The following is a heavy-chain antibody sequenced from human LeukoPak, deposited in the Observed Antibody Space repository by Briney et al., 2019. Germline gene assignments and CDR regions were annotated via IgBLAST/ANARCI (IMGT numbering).Heavy chain of an antibody. CDR1: GFTFSDYA. CDR2: ISSNGGSI. Sequence: GGSLRLSCAASGFTFSDYAMHWVRQAPGKELEYVSAISSNGGSIHYANSVKGRFTISRDNSKNTLYLQMNSLIAEDTAVYYCARGQRRHTDMAPSFDYWGQGTLVTVSS. V-gene: IGHV3-64*01. J-gene: IGHJ4*02. CDR3: ARGQRRHTDMAPSFDY. D-gene: IGHD5-18*01.